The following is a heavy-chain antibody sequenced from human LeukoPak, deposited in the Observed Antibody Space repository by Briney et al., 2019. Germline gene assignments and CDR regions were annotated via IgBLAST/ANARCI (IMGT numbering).Heavy chain of an antibody. J-gene: IGHJ4*02. CDR3: ARESGDGYNSYFNY. Sequence: SVKVSCKASGGTFSSYAISWGRQAPGQGLEWMGGIIPIFGTANYAQKFQGRVTITTDESTSTAYMELSSLRSEDTAVYYCARESGDGYNSYFNYWGQGTLVTVSS. D-gene: IGHD5-24*01. V-gene: IGHV1-69*05. CDR1: GGTFSSYA. CDR2: IIPIFGTA.